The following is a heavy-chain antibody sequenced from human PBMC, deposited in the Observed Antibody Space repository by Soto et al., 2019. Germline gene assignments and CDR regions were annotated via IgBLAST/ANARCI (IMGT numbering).Heavy chain of an antibody. CDR3: ATDRGFGHASVPYS. CDR1: GFTFSSYG. J-gene: IGHJ4*02. V-gene: IGHV3-30*03. D-gene: IGHD3-10*01. Sequence: QAQLVESGGGVVQPGRSLRLSCAASGFTFSSYGMHWARQAPGTGLEWVAVISYDGSLQHYADSVKGRFTISRDNSKNMLILQMNNLRAEDTAVYYCATDRGFGHASVPYSWGPGTLVSVSS. CDR2: ISYDGSLQ.